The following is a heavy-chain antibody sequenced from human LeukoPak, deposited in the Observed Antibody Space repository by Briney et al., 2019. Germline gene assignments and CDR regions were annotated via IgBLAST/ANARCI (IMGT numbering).Heavy chain of an antibody. J-gene: IGHJ3*02. D-gene: IGHD3-22*01. CDR3: ARGPYSYGSSGAFDI. V-gene: IGHV4-59*08. CDR2: IYSSGST. Sequence: SETLSLTCNVSGGSIRGYYWNWIRQPPGKGLEWIGYIYSSGSTNYNPSLKSRVTISVDTSKNQFSLKLSSVTAADTAVYFCARGPYSYGSSGAFDIWGQGTMVTVSS. CDR1: GGSIRGYY.